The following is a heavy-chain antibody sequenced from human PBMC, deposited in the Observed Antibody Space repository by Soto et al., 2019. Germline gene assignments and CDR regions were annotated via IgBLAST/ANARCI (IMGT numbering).Heavy chain of an antibody. CDR2: INAGNGNT. D-gene: IGHD4-4*01. CDR1: GYTFTSYA. V-gene: IGHV1-3*01. CDR3: ARDDGQYGAFDY. Sequence: GASVKVSCKASGYTFTSYAMHWVRQAPGQRLEWMGWINAGNGNTKYSQKFQGRVTITRDTSASTAYMELSSLRSEDTAVYYCARDDGQYGAFDYWGQGTLVTVSS. J-gene: IGHJ4*02.